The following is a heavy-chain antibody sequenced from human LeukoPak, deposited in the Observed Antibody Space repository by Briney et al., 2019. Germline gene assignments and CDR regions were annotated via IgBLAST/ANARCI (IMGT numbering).Heavy chain of an antibody. D-gene: IGHD2-2*02. J-gene: IGHJ4*02. CDR2: ISYDGSNK. Sequence: GALKLSLAASGFTFSSYAMHRGRQAPGKGLEGGGVISYDGSNKYYADSVKGRFTISRDNAKNSLYLQMNSLRAEDTAVYYCARVPYRDSKYCSSTSCHILWGQGTLVTVSS. V-gene: IGHV3-30-3*01. CDR3: ARVPYRDSKYCSSTSCHIL. CDR1: GFTFSSYA.